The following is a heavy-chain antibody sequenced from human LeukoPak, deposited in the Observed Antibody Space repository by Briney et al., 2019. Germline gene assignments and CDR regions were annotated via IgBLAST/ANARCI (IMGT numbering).Heavy chain of an antibody. D-gene: IGHD3-10*01. CDR1: GFTITSNY. V-gene: IGHV3-66*01. Sequence: GGSLRLSCVASGFTITSNYVSWVRQAPGKGLEWVSFFYSGGATYYADSVKGRFTISVDSLKNTLYLLMSTLRADDTAVYYCARDGGAGSPDGRNRVFFGMDVWGQGTTVTVSS. CDR2: FYSGGAT. CDR3: ARDGGAGSPDGRNRVFFGMDV. J-gene: IGHJ6*02.